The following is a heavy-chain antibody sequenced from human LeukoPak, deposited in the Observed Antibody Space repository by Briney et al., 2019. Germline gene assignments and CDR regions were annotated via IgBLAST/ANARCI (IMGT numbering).Heavy chain of an antibody. CDR3: AREKAGILRT. D-gene: IGHD3-10*01. CDR2: IYYSGST. J-gene: IGHJ5*02. V-gene: IGHV4-31*03. CDR1: GGSISSGGYY. Sequence: NPSETLSLTCTVSGGSISSGGYYWSWTRQHPGKGLEWIGYIYYSGSTYYNPSLKSRVTISVDTSKNQFSLKLSSVTAADTAVYYCAREKAGILRTWGQGTLVTVSS.